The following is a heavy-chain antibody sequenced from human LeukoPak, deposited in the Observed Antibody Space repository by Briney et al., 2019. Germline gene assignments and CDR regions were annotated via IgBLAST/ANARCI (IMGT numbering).Heavy chain of an antibody. D-gene: IGHD2-2*01. CDR2: ISGSGGST. Sequence: GGSLRLSCAASGFTFSSYAMSWVRQAPGKGLEWVSAISGSGGSTYYADSVKGRFTISRDNSKNSLHLQMNSLRAEDTAVYYCARGFDCSSTSCSCMDVWGQGTTVTVSS. CDR3: ARGFDCSSTSCSCMDV. V-gene: IGHV3-23*01. CDR1: GFTFSSYA. J-gene: IGHJ6*02.